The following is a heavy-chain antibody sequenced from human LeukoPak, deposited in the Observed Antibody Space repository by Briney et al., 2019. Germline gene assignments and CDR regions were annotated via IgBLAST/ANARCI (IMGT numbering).Heavy chain of an antibody. Sequence: ASVKVSRKASGYTFTSYGISWVRQAPGQGLEWMGWISAYNGNTNYAQKLQGRVTMTTDTSTSTAYMELRSLRSDDTAVYYCARTESKLNNYYYGSIDYWGQGTLVTVSS. CDR1: GYTFTSYG. V-gene: IGHV1-18*01. D-gene: IGHD3-10*01. CDR2: ISAYNGNT. J-gene: IGHJ4*02. CDR3: ARTESKLNNYYYGSIDY.